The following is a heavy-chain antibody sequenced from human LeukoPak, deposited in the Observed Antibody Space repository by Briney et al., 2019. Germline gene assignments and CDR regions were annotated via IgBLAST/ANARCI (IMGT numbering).Heavy chain of an antibody. CDR3: ARDGTVGIQLPYDY. J-gene: IGHJ4*02. D-gene: IGHD5-18*01. CDR2: IWYDGTNK. CDR1: GFTFSSYG. Sequence: GGSLRLSCAASGFTFSSYGMHWVRQAPVKVLEWVALIWYDGTNKYYADSVKGRFTISRDNSKNTLYLQMNSLRAEDTAVYYCARDGTVGIQLPYDYWGQGTLVTVSS. V-gene: IGHV3-33*01.